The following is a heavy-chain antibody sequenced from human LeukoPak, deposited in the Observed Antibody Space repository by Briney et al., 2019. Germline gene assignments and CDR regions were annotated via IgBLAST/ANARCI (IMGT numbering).Heavy chain of an antibody. V-gene: IGHV3-23*01. D-gene: IGHD3-10*01. CDR1: GFTFSSYA. J-gene: IGHJ3*02. CDR3: AKFGLAGSGRYHDAFDI. Sequence: GGSLRLSCAASGFTFSSYAMSWVRQAPGKGLEWVSSISGSGGSTYYADSVKGRSTISRDNSKNTLYLQMNSLRAEDTAVYYCAKFGLAGSGRYHDAFDIWGQGTMVTVSS. CDR2: ISGSGGST.